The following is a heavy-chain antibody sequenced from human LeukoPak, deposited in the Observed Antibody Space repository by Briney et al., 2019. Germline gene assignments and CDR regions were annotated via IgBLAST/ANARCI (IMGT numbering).Heavy chain of an antibody. Sequence: ASVKVSCKASGYTFSDFYIHWVRQAPGQGLEYVGWITPKSGDTYSPQRFQGRVTMTRDASIRTAYMELSSLRSDDTAVYFCARVRLADERAWAYWGQGTLVTVSS. CDR3: ARVRLADERAWAY. J-gene: IGHJ4*02. CDR1: GYTFSDFY. CDR2: ITPKSGDT. V-gene: IGHV1-2*02. D-gene: IGHD3-3*02.